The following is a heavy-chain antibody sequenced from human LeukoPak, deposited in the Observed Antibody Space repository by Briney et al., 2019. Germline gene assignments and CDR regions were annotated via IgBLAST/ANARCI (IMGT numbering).Heavy chain of an antibody. V-gene: IGHV3-21*01. D-gene: IGHD3-10*01. J-gene: IGHJ4*02. CDR1: GFTFSSYS. Sequence: KTGGSLRLSCAASGFTFSSYSMNWVRQAPGKGLEWVSSISSSSSYIYYADSVKGRFTLSRDHAKNSLYMQMNSLRAEDTAVYYCARDTYYYGSGSYSISAEFDYWGQGTLVTVSS. CDR2: ISSSSSYI. CDR3: ARDTYYYGSGSYSISAEFDY.